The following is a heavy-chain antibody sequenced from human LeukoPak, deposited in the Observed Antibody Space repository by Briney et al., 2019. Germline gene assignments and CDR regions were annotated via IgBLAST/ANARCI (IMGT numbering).Heavy chain of an antibody. V-gene: IGHV4-38-2*02. Sequence: PSETLSLTCTVSGYSISSGYYWGWIRQPPGKGLEWIGSIYHSGSTYYNPSLKSRVTISVDTSKNQFSLKLSSVAAADTAVYYCARHVVATYDSSGYYHLYYFDYWGQGTLVTVSS. J-gene: IGHJ4*02. CDR2: IYHSGST. CDR1: GYSISSGYY. CDR3: ARHVVATYDSSGYYHLYYFDY. D-gene: IGHD3-22*01.